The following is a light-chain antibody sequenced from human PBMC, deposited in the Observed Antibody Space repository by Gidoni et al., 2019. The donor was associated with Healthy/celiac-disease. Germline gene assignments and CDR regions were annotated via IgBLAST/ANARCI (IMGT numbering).Light chain of an antibody. Sequence: DIQMTQSPSSLSASVGDRVTITCRASQSISSYLNWYQQKPGKAPKLLIYAASSLQSGVPSRFSGRGSGTDFTLTILSLQPEDFATYYCQQSYSTPFTFGPGTKVDIK. CDR3: QQSYSTPFT. CDR2: AAS. J-gene: IGKJ3*01. V-gene: IGKV1-39*01. CDR1: QSISSY.